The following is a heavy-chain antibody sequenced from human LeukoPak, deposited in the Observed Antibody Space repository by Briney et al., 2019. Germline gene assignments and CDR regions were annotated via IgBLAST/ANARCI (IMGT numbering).Heavy chain of an antibody. Sequence: GGSLRLSCAASGFTVSSNYMSWVRQAPGKGLEWVSYISSSGSTIYYADSVKGRFTISRDNAKNSLYLQMNSLRAEDTAVYYCARGRYSSGWTPDFDYWGQGTLVTVSS. V-gene: IGHV3-11*01. J-gene: IGHJ4*02. D-gene: IGHD6-19*01. CDR1: GFTVSSNY. CDR2: ISSSGSTI. CDR3: ARGRYSSGWTPDFDY.